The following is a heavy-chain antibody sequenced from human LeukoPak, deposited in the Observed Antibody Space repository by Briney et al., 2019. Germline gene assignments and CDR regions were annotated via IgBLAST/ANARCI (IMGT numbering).Heavy chain of an antibody. J-gene: IGHJ4*02. V-gene: IGHV3-30*02. Sequence: PGGSLRLSCAASGFTYNNYGMHWVRQAPGKGLEGVTFISYDGSDKSYADSVKGRFIISRDNSKKTPYVQMNSLTTDDTTVYYCAKDVSTGWSFDSWGQGTLVTVSS. D-gene: IGHD6-19*01. CDR1: GFTYNNYG. CDR3: AKDVSTGWSFDS. CDR2: ISYDGSDK.